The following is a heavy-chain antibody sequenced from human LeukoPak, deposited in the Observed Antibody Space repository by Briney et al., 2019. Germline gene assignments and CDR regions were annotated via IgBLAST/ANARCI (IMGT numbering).Heavy chain of an antibody. Sequence: GGSLRLSCAAPGFTVSSNYMSWVRQAPGKGLEWVSLIYSGGSTYYADSVKGRFTISRDNSKNTLYLQMNSLRAEDTAVYYCARVSGYDWESFYDYWGQGSLVTVSS. V-gene: IGHV3-66*01. CDR3: ARVSGYDWESFYDY. D-gene: IGHD5-12*01. J-gene: IGHJ4*02. CDR1: GFTVSSNY. CDR2: IYSGGST.